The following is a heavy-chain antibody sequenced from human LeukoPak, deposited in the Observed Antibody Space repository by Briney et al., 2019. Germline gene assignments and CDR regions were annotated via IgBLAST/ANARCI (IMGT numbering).Heavy chain of an antibody. V-gene: IGHV3-30*03. CDR1: GFTFSSYG. Sequence: PGGSLRLSCAASGFTFSSYGMHWVRQAPGKGLEWVAVISYDGSNKYYADSVKGRFTISRDNSKNTLYLQVNSLRAEDTAVYYCAMGTGLDAFDIWGQGTMVTVSS. J-gene: IGHJ3*02. CDR2: ISYDGSNK. CDR3: AMGTGLDAFDI. D-gene: IGHD3/OR15-3a*01.